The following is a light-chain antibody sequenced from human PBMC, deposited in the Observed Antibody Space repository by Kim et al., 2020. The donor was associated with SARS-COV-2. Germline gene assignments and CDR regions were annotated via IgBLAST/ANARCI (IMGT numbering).Light chain of an antibody. CDR2: GGS. Sequence: VSPGERATFSYRASESVRRNVAWYQQKPGQAPRLLIYGGSTRATGIPAKFSGSGWGTEFTLTISSLQSDDSAVYYCQQYSNWPPYSFGQGTKLEI. CDR1: ESVRRN. J-gene: IGKJ2*03. CDR3: QQYSNWPPYS. V-gene: IGKV3D-15*01.